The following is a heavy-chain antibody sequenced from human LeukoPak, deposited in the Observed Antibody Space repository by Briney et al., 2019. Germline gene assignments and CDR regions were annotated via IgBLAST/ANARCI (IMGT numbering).Heavy chain of an antibody. CDR1: GDSISTSNYY. V-gene: IGHV4-39*01. Sequence: EXXSLTCTVSGDSISTSNYYWGWIRQPPGKGREWIGSIYYTGSAYYNPSLKSRVTISVDTSKNQFSLNLSSVTAADTAVYYCARRRYSYGYPNYWGQGTLVTVSS. CDR2: IYYTGSA. D-gene: IGHD5-18*01. CDR3: ARRRYSYGYPNY. J-gene: IGHJ4*02.